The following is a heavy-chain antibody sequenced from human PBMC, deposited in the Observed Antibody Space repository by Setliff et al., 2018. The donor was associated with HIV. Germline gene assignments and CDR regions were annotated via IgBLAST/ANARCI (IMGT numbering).Heavy chain of an antibody. J-gene: IGHJ4*02. V-gene: IGHV4-4*07. Sequence: PSETLSLTCTVSGGSISSYYWSWIRQPAGKGLEWIGRIYPSGSTNYNPSLKSRVTMSVDTSKNQFSLKLNPVTAADTAVYYCARAGHYYDSSGTALDYWGQGTLVTVSS. D-gene: IGHD3-22*01. CDR1: GGSISSYY. CDR2: IYPSGST. CDR3: ARAGHYYDSSGTALDY.